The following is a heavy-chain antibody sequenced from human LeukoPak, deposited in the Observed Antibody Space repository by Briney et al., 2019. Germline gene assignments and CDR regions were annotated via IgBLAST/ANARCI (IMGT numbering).Heavy chain of an antibody. V-gene: IGHV4-31*03. J-gene: IGHJ3*02. Sequence: SETLSLTCTVSGGSISSGGYYWSWIRQHPGKGLEWIGYIYYSGSTYYNPSLKSRVTISVDTSKNQFSLKLSSVTAADTAVYYCARAIPGLDAFDIWGQGTMVTVSS. D-gene: IGHD2-2*02. CDR3: ARAIPGLDAFDI. CDR1: GGSISSGGYY. CDR2: IYYSGST.